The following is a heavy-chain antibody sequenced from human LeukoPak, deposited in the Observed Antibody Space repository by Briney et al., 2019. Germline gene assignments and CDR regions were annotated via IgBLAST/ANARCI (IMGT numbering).Heavy chain of an antibody. V-gene: IGHV4-59*01. CDR3: ATGHSSGWFDY. CDR1: GGSISGDY. CDR2: ISYSATT. Sequence: SETLSLTCTVPGGSISGDYWSWIRQPPGKGLEWIGYISYSATTNYNPSLKSRVSFSIDTSKNQFSLKLTSVSAADTAVYFCATGHSSGWFDYWGQGTLVSASS. D-gene: IGHD6-19*01. J-gene: IGHJ4*02.